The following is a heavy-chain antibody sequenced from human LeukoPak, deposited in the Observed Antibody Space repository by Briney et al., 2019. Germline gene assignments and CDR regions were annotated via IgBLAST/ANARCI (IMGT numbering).Heavy chain of an antibody. CDR1: GGSISSHY. D-gene: IGHD6-13*01. J-gene: IGHJ4*02. CDR3: AGGPAASGYFDY. Sequence: SETLSLTCSVSGGSISSHYWSWLPQPAGKGLEWICHIYSDGSVNYNPSVKSRVNMSVDTSKNQFSLKLYFVTAEATAVFYCAGGPAASGYFDYWDQGTLVTVSS. V-gene: IGHV4-4*07. CDR2: IYSDGSV.